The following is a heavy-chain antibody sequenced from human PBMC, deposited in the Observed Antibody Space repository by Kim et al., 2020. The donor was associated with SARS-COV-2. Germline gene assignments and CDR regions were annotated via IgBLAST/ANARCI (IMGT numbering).Heavy chain of an antibody. J-gene: IGHJ4*02. CDR2: ISSSSSYI. CDR1: GFTFSSYS. D-gene: IGHD2-2*01. CDR3: ARDPLCSSTSCCC. Sequence: GGSLRLSCAASGFTFSSYSMNWVRQAPGKGLEWVSSISSSSSYIYYADSVKGRFTISRDNAKNSLYLQMNSLRAEDTAVYYCARDPLCSSTSCCCWGQGTLVTVSS. V-gene: IGHV3-21*01.